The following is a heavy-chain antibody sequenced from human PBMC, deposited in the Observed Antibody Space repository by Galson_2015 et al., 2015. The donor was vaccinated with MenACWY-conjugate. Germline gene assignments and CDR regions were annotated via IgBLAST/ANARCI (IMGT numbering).Heavy chain of an antibody. D-gene: IGHD2/OR15-2a*01. CDR3: TTVYFGQSFFDS. J-gene: IGHJ4*02. V-gene: IGHV3-15*01. CDR2: IKSKTHSGTP. CDR1: GFTFSNAW. Sequence: SLRLSCAASGFTFSNAWMTWVRQAPGNGLEWVGRIKSKTHSGTPDYAAPVNGRFTISRDDSRNTVYLEMNGLKAEDTGLYYCTTVYFGQSFFDSWGQGTPFPVSS.